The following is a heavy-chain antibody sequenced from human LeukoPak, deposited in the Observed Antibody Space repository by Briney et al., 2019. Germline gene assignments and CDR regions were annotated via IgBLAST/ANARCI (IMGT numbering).Heavy chain of an antibody. D-gene: IGHD3-22*01. J-gene: IGHJ4*02. V-gene: IGHV1-18*01. CDR1: GYTFTSYG. Sequence: GASVKVSCKASGYTFTSYGISWVRQAPGQGLEGMGWISAYNGNTNYAQKLQGRVTMTTDTSTSTAYMELRSLRSDDTAVYYCARVPYYYDSSGPIGNRIDYWGQGTLVTVSS. CDR2: ISAYNGNT. CDR3: ARVPYYYDSSGPIGNRIDY.